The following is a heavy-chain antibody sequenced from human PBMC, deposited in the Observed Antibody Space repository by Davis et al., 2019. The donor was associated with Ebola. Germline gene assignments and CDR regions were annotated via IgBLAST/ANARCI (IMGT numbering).Heavy chain of an antibody. V-gene: IGHV4-34*01. CDR3: ARQQWLVLGY. D-gene: IGHD6-19*01. CDR2: INHSGST. Sequence: PSETLSLTCAVYGGSFSGYYWSWIRQPPGKGLEWIGEINHSGSTNYNPSLKSRVTMSVDTSKNQFSLKLSSVTAADTAVYYCARQQWLVLGYWGQGTLVTVSS. CDR1: GGSFSGYY. J-gene: IGHJ4*02.